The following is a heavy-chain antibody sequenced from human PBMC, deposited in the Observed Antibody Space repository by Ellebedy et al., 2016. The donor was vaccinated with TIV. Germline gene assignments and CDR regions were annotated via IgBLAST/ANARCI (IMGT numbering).Heavy chain of an antibody. J-gene: IGHJ4*02. CDR2: ISNSGDTT. CDR1: GFTVSCCA. D-gene: IGHD6-13*01. Sequence: PGGSLRLSCAASGFTVSCCAMSGVRQTPGKGLEWVSVISNSGDTTYADYVKGRFTISRDNSKDKLFLQMNSLRAEDTGVYYCAKLAGISSWYAEYWGQGTLVTVSS. CDR3: AKLAGISSWYAEY. V-gene: IGHV3-23*01.